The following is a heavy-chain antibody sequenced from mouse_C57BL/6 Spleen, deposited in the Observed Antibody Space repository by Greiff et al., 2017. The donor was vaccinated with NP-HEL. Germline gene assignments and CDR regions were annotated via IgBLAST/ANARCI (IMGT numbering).Heavy chain of an antibody. CDR1: GYTFTSYW. D-gene: IGHD1-1*01. Sequence: QVQLQQPGAELVRPGTSVKLSCKASGYTFTSYWMHWVKQRPGHGLEWIGVIDPSDSYTNYNQKFKGKATLTVDTSSSTAYMQLSSLTSEDSAVYYCASYYYGFAYWGQGTLVTVSA. V-gene: IGHV1-59*01. CDR3: ASYYYGFAY. J-gene: IGHJ3*01. CDR2: IDPSDSYT.